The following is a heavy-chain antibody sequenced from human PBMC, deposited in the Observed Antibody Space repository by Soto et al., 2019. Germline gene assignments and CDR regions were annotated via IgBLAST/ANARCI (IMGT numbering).Heavy chain of an antibody. D-gene: IGHD3-22*01. V-gene: IGHV4-59*12. CDR3: ARDRGGTVYYDSSGFFDY. CDR2: IYYSGST. Sequence: SETLSLTCTVSGGSISSYYWSWIRQPPGKELQYIGYIYYSGSTNYNPSLKSRVTISDDTSTNQFSLTLSSVTAADTAVYYCARDRGGTVYYDSSGFFDYWGQGTLVTVS. CDR1: GGSISSYY. J-gene: IGHJ4*02.